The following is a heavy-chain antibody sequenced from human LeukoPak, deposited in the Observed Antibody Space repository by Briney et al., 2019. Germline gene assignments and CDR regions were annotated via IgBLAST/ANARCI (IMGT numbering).Heavy chain of an antibody. J-gene: IGHJ4*02. D-gene: IGHD2-15*01. V-gene: IGHV1-69*13. CDR3: ARDRGCSGGSCYGFAEPYYFDY. CDR2: IIPIFGTA. Sequence: SVKVSCKASGGTFSSYVISWVRQAPGQGLEWMGGIIPIFGTANYAQKFQGRVTITADESTSTAYMELSSLRSEDTAVYYCARDRGCSGGSCYGFAEPYYFDYWGQGTLVTVSS. CDR1: GGTFSSYV.